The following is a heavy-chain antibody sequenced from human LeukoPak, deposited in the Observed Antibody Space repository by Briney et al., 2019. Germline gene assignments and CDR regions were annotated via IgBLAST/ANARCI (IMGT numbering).Heavy chain of an antibody. Sequence: SETLSLTCTVSGGSISSSSYYWGWIRQPPGKGLEWIGSIYYSGSTYYNPSLKSRVTISVDTSKNQFSLKLSSVTAADTAVYYCARAYSSSWYPGGDAFDIWGQGTMVTVSS. CDR1: GGSISSSSYY. CDR3: ARAYSSSWYPGGDAFDI. CDR2: IYYSGST. J-gene: IGHJ3*02. V-gene: IGHV4-39*01. D-gene: IGHD6-13*01.